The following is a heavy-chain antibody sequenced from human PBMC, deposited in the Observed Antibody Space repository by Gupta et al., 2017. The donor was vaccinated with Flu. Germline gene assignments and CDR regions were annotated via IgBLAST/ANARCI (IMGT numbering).Heavy chain of an antibody. V-gene: IGHV3-9*01. Sequence: EVQLVESGGGLVQPGRSLRLSCAASGFTFDAYAMHWVRQAPGKGLEWVAGMSWNSGSIGYADSVKGRFTSSRDNAKNALYLQMNSLRAEDTALYYCAKGGYQLLFNYFDYWGQGTLVTVSS. CDR3: AKGGYQLLFNYFDY. CDR2: MSWNSGSI. D-gene: IGHD2-2*01. J-gene: IGHJ4*02. CDR1: GFTFDAYA.